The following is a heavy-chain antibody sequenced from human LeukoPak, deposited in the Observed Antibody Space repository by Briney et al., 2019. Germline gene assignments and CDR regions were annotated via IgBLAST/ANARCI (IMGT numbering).Heavy chain of an antibody. Sequence: PGGSLRLSCTVSGFSLSSYAMSWVRRAPGKGLEWVSATSSSDAGKYYADSVRGRFTISRDNSRNTMYLQMNSLRAEDAAVYYCAKAPVTSCRGAFCYPFDSRGQGTVVTVSS. CDR1: GFSLSSYA. D-gene: IGHD2-15*01. CDR2: TSSSDAGK. CDR3: AKAPVTSCRGAFCYPFDS. J-gene: IGHJ4*02. V-gene: IGHV3-23*01.